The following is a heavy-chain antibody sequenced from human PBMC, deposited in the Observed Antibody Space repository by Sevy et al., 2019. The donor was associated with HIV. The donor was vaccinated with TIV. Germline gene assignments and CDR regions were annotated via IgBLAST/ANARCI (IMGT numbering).Heavy chain of an antibody. CDR3: ARDGGVVIPLHAFHI. CDR1: GFTFSSYA. Sequence: GSLRLSCAASGFTFSSYAMHWVRQAPGKGLEWVAGISYDGGSKYYADSVKGRFTISRDNSKNTLYLQMNSLRAEDTAVYYSARDGGVVIPLHAFHIWGQGTMVTVSS. J-gene: IGHJ3*02. D-gene: IGHD3-3*01. V-gene: IGHV3-30*04. CDR2: ISYDGGSK.